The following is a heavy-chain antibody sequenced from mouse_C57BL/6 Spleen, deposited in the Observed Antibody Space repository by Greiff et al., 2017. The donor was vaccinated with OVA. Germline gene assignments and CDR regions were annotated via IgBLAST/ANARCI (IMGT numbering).Heavy chain of an antibody. D-gene: IGHD1-3*01. J-gene: IGHJ4*01. Sequence: VQLQQPGAELVKPGASVKLSCKASGYTFTSYWMHWVKQRPGQGLEWIGMIHPNSGSTNYNEKFKSKATLTVDKSSSTAYMQLSSLTSEDSAVYNCARCGDKSSYDAMDYWGQGTSVTVSS. CDR2: IHPNSGST. CDR3: ARCGDKSSYDAMDY. CDR1: GYTFTSYW. V-gene: IGHV1-64*01.